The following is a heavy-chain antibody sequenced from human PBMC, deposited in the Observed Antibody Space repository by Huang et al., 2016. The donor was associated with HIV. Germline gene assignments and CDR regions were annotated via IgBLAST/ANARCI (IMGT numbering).Heavy chain of an antibody. CDR1: GDFISSTNYY. CDR3: ASQHIGAAATWF. D-gene: IGHD6-13*01. Sequence: QLQLQESGPGQVKPSETLSLTCTVSGDFISSTNYYWGWIRQSPGKGLEWVGIVSQSGSTNYNPSLKSRVTLSVDTSRNQFSLRLNSVTAADTAVYYCASQHIGAAATWFWGRGTQVAVSS. V-gene: IGHV4-39*01. CDR2: VSQSGST. J-gene: IGHJ4*02.